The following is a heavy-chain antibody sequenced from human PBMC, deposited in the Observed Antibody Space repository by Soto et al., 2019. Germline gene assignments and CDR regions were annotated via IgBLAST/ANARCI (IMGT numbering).Heavy chain of an antibody. Sequence: QITLKESGPTLVKPTQTLTLTCTFSGFSLSTSGLGVAWIRQPPGKALEWLALIYWDDYKRYRPSLETRLTITKDTSKNQVVLTMTNVDSVDTATYYCAYLPCSGGSCYWFSYSGMDVWGQGTTVIVSS. CDR2: IYWDDYK. V-gene: IGHV2-5*02. CDR3: AYLPCSGGSCYWFSYSGMDV. D-gene: IGHD2-15*01. J-gene: IGHJ6*02. CDR1: GFSLSTSGLG.